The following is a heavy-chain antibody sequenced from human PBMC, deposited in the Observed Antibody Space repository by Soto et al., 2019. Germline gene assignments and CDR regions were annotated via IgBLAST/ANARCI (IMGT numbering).Heavy chain of an antibody. CDR2: IYWNDDK. Sequence: QITLKESGPTLVRPTQTLTLTCTFSGFSLSTSGLGVGWIRQPPGKALEWLALIYWNDDKRYSPSLKARLTITKDTSKHQVVLTMTNMDPEDTATYYCAHRPSGWYLFDYWGQGTLVTVSS. CDR1: GFSLSTSGLG. D-gene: IGHD6-19*01. J-gene: IGHJ4*02. CDR3: AHRPSGWYLFDY. V-gene: IGHV2-5*01.